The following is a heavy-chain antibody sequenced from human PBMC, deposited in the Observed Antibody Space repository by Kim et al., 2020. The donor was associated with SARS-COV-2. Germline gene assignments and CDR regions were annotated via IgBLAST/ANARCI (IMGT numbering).Heavy chain of an antibody. CDR1: GYTFTSYG. D-gene: IGHD6-19*01. CDR2: ISAYNGNT. Sequence: ASVKVSCKASGYTFTSYGISWVRQAPGQGLEWMGWISAYNGNTNYAQKLQGRVTMTTDTSTSTAYMELRSLRSDDTAVYYCARDLCPAVAGSGVCYYYYGMDVWGQGTTVTVSS. CDR3: ARDLCPAVAGSGVCYYYYGMDV. V-gene: IGHV1-18*01. J-gene: IGHJ6*02.